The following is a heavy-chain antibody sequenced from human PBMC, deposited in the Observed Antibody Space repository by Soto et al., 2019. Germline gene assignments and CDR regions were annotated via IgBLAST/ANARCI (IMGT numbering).Heavy chain of an antibody. Sequence: SETLSLTCAVSGGSISGYSWSWIRQPPGKGLEWIGNIHYTGGTNYNPSLKSRLTISLDTSKIQISLQLTSVTAADTAIYYCARRTKLGTAWYPDCWGQGTLVTAPQ. D-gene: IGHD6-19*01. J-gene: IGHJ4*02. CDR2: IHYTGGT. V-gene: IGHV4-59*08. CDR1: GGSISGYS. CDR3: ARRTKLGTAWYPDC.